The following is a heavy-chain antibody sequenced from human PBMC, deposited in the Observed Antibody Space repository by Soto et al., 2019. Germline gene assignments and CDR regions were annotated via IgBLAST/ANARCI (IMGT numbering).Heavy chain of an antibody. D-gene: IGHD6-13*01. CDR2: INAGNGNT. V-gene: IGHV1-3*01. CDR1: GYTFTSYA. Sequence: QVQLVQSGAEVKKPGASVKVSRKASGYTFTSYAMHWVRQAPGQRLEWMGWINAGNGNTKYSQKFQGRVTITRDTSASTAYMELSSLRSEDTAVYYCASFEAAAGKPFDYWGQGTLVTVSS. J-gene: IGHJ4*02. CDR3: ASFEAAAGKPFDY.